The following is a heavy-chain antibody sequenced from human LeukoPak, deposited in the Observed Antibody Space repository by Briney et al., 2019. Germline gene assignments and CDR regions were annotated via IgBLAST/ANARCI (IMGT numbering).Heavy chain of an antibody. Sequence: GGSLRLSCAASGFTFSTYWMHWVRQAPGKGLVWVSRINTDGSSTSYADSVKGRFTISRDNAKNTLYLQMNSLRTEDTAVYYCARASSSGHFDYWGQGALVTASS. J-gene: IGHJ4*02. CDR1: GFTFSTYW. CDR2: INTDGSST. CDR3: ARASSSGHFDY. V-gene: IGHV3-74*01. D-gene: IGHD3-22*01.